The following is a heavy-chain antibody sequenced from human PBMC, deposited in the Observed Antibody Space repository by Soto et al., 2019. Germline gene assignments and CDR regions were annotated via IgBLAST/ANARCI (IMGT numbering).Heavy chain of an antibody. CDR2: IYPGDSDT. CDR3: ARRNEEWLIDY. CDR1: GYGFTSYW. D-gene: IGHD6-19*01. Sequence: RGSLKISCKGSGYGFTSYWIGWARQMPGKGLEWMGIIYPGDSDTRYSPSFQGQVTISADKSISTAYLQWSSLKASDTAMYYCARRNEEWLIDYWGQGTLVTVSS. J-gene: IGHJ4*02. V-gene: IGHV5-51*01.